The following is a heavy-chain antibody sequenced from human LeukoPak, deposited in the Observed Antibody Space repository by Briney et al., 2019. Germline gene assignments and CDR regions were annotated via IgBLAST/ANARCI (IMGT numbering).Heavy chain of an antibody. D-gene: IGHD3-10*01. J-gene: IGHJ4*02. CDR1: VFTFSTYS. CDR2: ISSSSSTI. Sequence: GGSLRLSCAASVFTFSTYSMNWVRQAPGKGLEWVSYISSSSSTIYYADSVKGRFTISRDNAKNSLYLQMNSLRAEDTAVYYCARDLMAYYGSGAFDYWGQGTLVTVSS. CDR3: ARDLMAYYGSGAFDY. V-gene: IGHV3-48*04.